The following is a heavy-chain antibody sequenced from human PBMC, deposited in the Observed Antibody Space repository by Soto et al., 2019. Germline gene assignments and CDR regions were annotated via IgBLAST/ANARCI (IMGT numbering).Heavy chain of an antibody. CDR2: TNTGGTT. CDR3: AKGDGFILAV. Sequence: GGSLRLSCAASGFTVNSNYMSWVRQAPGEGLQWVSITNTGGTTYYADSVKGRFTVSRDNSKNTLYLQMNSLRAEDTAVYYCAKGDGFILAVWGQGTTVTVSS. D-gene: IGHD1-26*01. CDR1: GFTVNSNY. J-gene: IGHJ6*02. V-gene: IGHV3-53*01.